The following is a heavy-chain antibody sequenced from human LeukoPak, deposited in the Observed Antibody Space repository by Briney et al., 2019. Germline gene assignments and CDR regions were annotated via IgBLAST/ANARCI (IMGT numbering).Heavy chain of an antibody. J-gene: IGHJ4*02. CDR2: IYHSGST. D-gene: IGHD6-13*01. V-gene: IGHV4-30-2*01. CDR3: AREWGGYSSSWYYFDY. Sequence: PSETPSLTCTVSGGSISSGGYYWSWIRQPPGKGLEWIGYIYHSGSTYYNPSLKSRVTISVDRSKNQFSLKLSSVTAADTAVYYCAREWGGYSSSWYYFDYWGQGTLVTVSS. CDR1: GGSISSGGYY.